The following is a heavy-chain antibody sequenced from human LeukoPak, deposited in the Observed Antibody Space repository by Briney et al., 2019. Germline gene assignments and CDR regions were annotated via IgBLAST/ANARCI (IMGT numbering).Heavy chain of an antibody. Sequence: SVKVSCKASGGTFSSYAISWVRQAPGQGLEWMGRIIPILGIANYAQKFQGRVTITADKSTSTAYMELSSLRSEDTAVYYCARDAEDGCNLCYWGQGTLVTVSS. CDR3: ARDAEDGCNLCY. CDR2: IIPILGIA. D-gene: IGHD5-24*01. J-gene: IGHJ4*02. CDR1: GGTFSSYA. V-gene: IGHV1-69*04.